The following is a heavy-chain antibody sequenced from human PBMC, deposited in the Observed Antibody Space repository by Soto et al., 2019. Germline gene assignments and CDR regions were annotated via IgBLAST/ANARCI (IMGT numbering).Heavy chain of an antibody. CDR2: ISGSGGST. J-gene: IGHJ3*02. CDR1: GFTFSSYA. D-gene: IGHD6-19*01. Sequence: GGSLRLSCAASGFTFSSYAMSWVRQAPGKGLEWVSAISGSGGSTYYADSVKGRFTISRDNSKNTLYLQMNSLRSDDTAVYYCAGGASSEQWLWRAFDIWGQGTMVTVSS. V-gene: IGHV3-23*01. CDR3: AGGASSEQWLWRAFDI.